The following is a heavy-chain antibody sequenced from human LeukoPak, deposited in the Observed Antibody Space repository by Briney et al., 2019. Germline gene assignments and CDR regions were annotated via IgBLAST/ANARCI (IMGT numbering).Heavy chain of an antibody. Sequence: GGSLRLSCSASGFTFGDHAMSWVRQAPGKGLEWVGFIRSKGYGGTTEYAASVEGRFSLSRDDSKTFVYLQMSSLKTEDTAVYYCTRVRSGNDFDYWGQGTLVTVSS. CDR3: TRVRSGNDFDY. V-gene: IGHV3-49*04. D-gene: IGHD3-10*01. CDR2: IRSKGYGGTT. J-gene: IGHJ4*02. CDR1: GFTFGDHA.